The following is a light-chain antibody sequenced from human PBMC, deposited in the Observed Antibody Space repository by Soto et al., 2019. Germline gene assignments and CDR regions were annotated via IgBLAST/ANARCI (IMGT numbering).Light chain of an antibody. V-gene: IGKV3-20*01. CDR2: GAS. J-gene: IGKJ3*01. CDR3: QRYGRSPPGFT. CDR1: ESISSSY. Sequence: EVVMTQSPGTLSLSPGERATLSCRASESISSSYLAWYQHKPGQPPRLLIYGASTRASGIPDRFSGGGSGTDFTRTISKLEPEDFAVYYCQRYGRSPPGFTFGPGTKVDI.